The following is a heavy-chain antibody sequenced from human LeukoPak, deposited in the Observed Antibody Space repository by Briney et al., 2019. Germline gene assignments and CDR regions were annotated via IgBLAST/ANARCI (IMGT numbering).Heavy chain of an antibody. Sequence: SVKVSCKASGGTFSSYAISWVRQAPGQGLEWMGGIIPMFGTANYAQKFQGRVTITTDESTRTAYMELSSLRSEDTAVYYCARDSDLWGPMFDPWGQGTLVTVSS. V-gene: IGHV1-69*05. CDR3: ARDSDLWGPMFDP. CDR2: IIPMFGTA. D-gene: IGHD3-3*01. CDR1: GGTFSSYA. J-gene: IGHJ5*02.